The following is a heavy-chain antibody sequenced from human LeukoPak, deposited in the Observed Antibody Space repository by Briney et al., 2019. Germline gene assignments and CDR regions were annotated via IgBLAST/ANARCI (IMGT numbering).Heavy chain of an antibody. CDR1: GASINDYY. J-gene: IGHJ4*02. CDR3: GRGHGYSSHSLAY. CDR2: IYFSGHT. V-gene: IGHV4-59*01. D-gene: IGHD6-13*01. Sequence: PSETLSLTCAVSGASINDYYWSWIRQPPGKRLEWIGYIYFSGHTNYNPPLKSRVTMSLDAPRNHFSLQLSSVTAADTAVYYCGRGHGYSSHSLAYWGQGILVTVSS.